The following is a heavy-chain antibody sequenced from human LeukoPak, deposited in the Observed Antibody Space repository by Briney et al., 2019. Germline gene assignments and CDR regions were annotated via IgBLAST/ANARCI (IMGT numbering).Heavy chain of an antibody. CDR1: GGSISSGDYY. CDR2: IYYSGST. J-gene: IGHJ6*02. V-gene: IGHV4-30-4*01. CDR3: ARDLWEYCSSTSCHDGGFYYYYGMDV. D-gene: IGHD2-2*01. Sequence: PSQTLSLTCTVSGGSISSGDYYWSWIRQPPGKGLEWIGYIYYSGSTYYNPSLKSRVTISVDTSKNQFSLKLSSVTAADTAVYYCARDLWEYCSSTSCHDGGFYYYYGMDVWGQGTTVTVSS.